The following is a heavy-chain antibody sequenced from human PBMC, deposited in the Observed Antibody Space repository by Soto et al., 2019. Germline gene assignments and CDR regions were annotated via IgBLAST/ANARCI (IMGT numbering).Heavy chain of an antibody. D-gene: IGHD3-16*01. V-gene: IGHV4-39*01. CDR2: IYYSGST. Sequence: SETLSLTCTVSGGSISSSSYYWGWIRQPPGKGLEWIGSIYYSGSTYYNPSLKSRVTISVDTSKNQFSLKLSSVTAADTAVYYCAKAVRYAYDSWGQGTLVTVS. CDR3: AKAVRYAYDS. CDR1: GGSISSSSYY. J-gene: IGHJ4*02.